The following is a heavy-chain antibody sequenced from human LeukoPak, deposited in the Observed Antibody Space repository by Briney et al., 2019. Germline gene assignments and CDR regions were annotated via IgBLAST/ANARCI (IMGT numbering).Heavy chain of an antibody. Sequence: GGSLRLSCAASGFTFSSYGMHWVRQAPGKGLEWVSAISGSGGSTYYADSVKGRFTISRDNSKNTLYLQMNSLRAEDTAVYYCAKDGYLGGHVYYFDYWGQGTLVTVSS. D-gene: IGHD2-15*01. J-gene: IGHJ4*02. V-gene: IGHV3-23*01. CDR3: AKDGYLGGHVYYFDY. CDR2: ISGSGGST. CDR1: GFTFSSYG.